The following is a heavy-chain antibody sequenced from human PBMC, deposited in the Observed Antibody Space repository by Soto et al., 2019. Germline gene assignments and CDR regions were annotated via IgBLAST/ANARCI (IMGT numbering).Heavy chain of an antibody. Sequence: EVQLLESGGGLVQPGGSLRLSCAASGFTFSSYAMSWVRQAPGKGLEWVSAISGSGGSTYYADSVKGRFTISRDNSKNTLYLQMNSLRAEDTAVYYCAKGHDILTGYSYYYYSMDVWGQGTTITVSS. CDR2: ISGSGGST. CDR3: AKGHDILTGYSYYYYSMDV. J-gene: IGHJ6*02. V-gene: IGHV3-23*01. CDR1: GFTFSSYA. D-gene: IGHD3-9*01.